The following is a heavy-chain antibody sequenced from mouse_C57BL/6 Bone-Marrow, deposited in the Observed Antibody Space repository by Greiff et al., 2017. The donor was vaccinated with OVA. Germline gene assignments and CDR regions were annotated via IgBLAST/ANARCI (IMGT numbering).Heavy chain of an antibody. D-gene: IGHD1-1*01. CDR2: IAPNSGGT. CDR1: GYTFTSYW. V-gene: IGHV1-72*01. CDR3: ARSGYYYGSNYFDY. Sequence: QVQLQQSGAELVKPGASVKLSCKASGYTFTSYWMHWVKQRPGRGLEWIGRIAPNSGGTKYNEKFKSKATLTVDKPSSTAYMQLSSLTSEDSAVYYCARSGYYYGSNYFDYWGQGTTLTVSS. J-gene: IGHJ2*01.